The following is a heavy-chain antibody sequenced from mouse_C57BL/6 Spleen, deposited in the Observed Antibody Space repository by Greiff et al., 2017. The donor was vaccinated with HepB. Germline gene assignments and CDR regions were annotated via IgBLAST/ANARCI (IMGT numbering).Heavy chain of an antibody. CDR1: GFNIKDDY. J-gene: IGHJ4*01. CDR3: TTLGYDVGYAMDY. CDR2: IDPENGDT. Sequence: EVQGVESGAELVRPGASVKLSCTASGFNIKDDYMHWVKQRPEQGLEWIGWIDPENGDTEYASKFQGKATITADTSSNTAYLQLSSLTSEDTAVYYCTTLGYDVGYAMDYWGQGTSVTVSS. V-gene: IGHV14-4*01. D-gene: IGHD2-2*01.